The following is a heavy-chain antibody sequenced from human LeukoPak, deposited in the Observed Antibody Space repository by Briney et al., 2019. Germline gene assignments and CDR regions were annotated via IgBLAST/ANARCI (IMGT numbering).Heavy chain of an antibody. V-gene: IGHV1-24*01. J-gene: IGHJ6*03. CDR1: GYTLTELS. CDR2: FDPEDGET. Sequence: ASVKVSCKVSGYTLTELSMHWVRQAPGKGLEWMGGFDPEDGETIYAQKFQGRVTMTEDTSTDTAYMELSSLRSEDTAVYYCATGGVGATSSVPSYYYYMDVWGKGTTVTVSS. D-gene: IGHD1-26*01. CDR3: ATGGVGATSSVPSYYYYMDV.